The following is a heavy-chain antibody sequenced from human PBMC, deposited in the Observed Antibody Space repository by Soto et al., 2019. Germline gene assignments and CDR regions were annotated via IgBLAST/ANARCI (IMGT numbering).Heavy chain of an antibody. V-gene: IGHV1-69*06. D-gene: IGHD3-9*01. Sequence: SSVKVSCKASGGTFSSYAISLVRQAPGQGLEWMGGIIRIFGTANYAQKFQGRVTITADKSTSTAYMELSSMRSEDTAVYYCARVRYDILTGYYGVDYYYGMDVWGQGTTVTVSS. CDR3: ARVRYDILTGYYGVDYYYGMDV. J-gene: IGHJ6*02. CDR2: IIRIFGTA. CDR1: GGTFSSYA.